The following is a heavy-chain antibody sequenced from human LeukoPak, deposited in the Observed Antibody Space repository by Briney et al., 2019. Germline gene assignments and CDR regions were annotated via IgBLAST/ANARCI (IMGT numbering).Heavy chain of an antibody. CDR2: ISSSGNTI. V-gene: IGHV3-11*04. CDR3: AGPKTGWSTTPFDY. Sequence: GGSLRLSCAASGFTFSDYYMNWIRQAPGKGLEWSSYISSSGNTIYYADSVKGRFTISRDNAKNSLYLQMNSLRAEDTAVYYCAGPKTGWSTTPFDYWGQGTLVTVSS. CDR1: GFTFSDYY. J-gene: IGHJ4*02. D-gene: IGHD2-15*01.